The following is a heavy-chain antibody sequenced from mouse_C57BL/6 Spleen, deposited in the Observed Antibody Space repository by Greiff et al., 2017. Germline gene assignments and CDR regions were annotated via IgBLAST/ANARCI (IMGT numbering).Heavy chain of an antibody. V-gene: IGHV1-50*01. CDR2: IDPSDSYT. CDR1: GYTFTSYW. J-gene: IGHJ2*01. D-gene: IGHD1-1*01. Sequence: QVQLQQPGAELVKPGASVKLSCKASGYTFTSYWMQWVKQRPGQGLEWIGEIDPSDSYTNYNQKFKGKATLTVETSSSTAYMQLSSLTSEDSAVYYCAIITTVVATPFDYWGQGTTLTVSS. CDR3: AIITTVVATPFDY.